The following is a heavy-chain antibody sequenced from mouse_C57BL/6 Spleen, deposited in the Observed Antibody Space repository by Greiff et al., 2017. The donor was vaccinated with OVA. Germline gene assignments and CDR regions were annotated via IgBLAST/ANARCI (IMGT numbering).Heavy chain of an antibody. CDR1: GYAFTNYL. V-gene: IGHV1-54*01. CDR3: AREGGGKYDVAY. J-gene: IGHJ3*01. Sequence: QVQLQQSGAELVRPGTSVKVSCKASGYAFTNYLIEWVKQRPGQGLEWVGVINTGSGGTNYNEKFKGKATLTADKSSSTAYMQLSSLSSADSAVYFCAREGGGKYDVAYWGQGTLVTVSA. D-gene: IGHD2-14*01. CDR2: INTGSGGT.